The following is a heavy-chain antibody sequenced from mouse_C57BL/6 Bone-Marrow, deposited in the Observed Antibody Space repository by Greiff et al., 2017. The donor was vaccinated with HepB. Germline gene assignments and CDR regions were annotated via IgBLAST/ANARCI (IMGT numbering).Heavy chain of an antibody. Sequence: EVQGVESGGGLVKPGGSLKLSCAASGFTFSSYAMSWVRQTPEKRLEWVATISDGGSYTYYPDNVKGRFTISRDNAKNNLYLQMSHLKSEDTAMYYCARDRRWLLRGFAYWGQGTLVTVSA. CDR1: GFTFSSYA. J-gene: IGHJ3*01. D-gene: IGHD2-3*01. CDR2: ISDGGSYT. V-gene: IGHV5-4*01. CDR3: ARDRRWLLRGFAY.